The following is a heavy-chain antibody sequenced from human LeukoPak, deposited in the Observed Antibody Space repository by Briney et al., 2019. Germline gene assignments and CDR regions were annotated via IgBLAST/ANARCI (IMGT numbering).Heavy chain of an antibody. CDR3: ARVIWHSSGWYVLGWFDP. J-gene: IGHJ5*02. CDR1: GGSIGSYY. D-gene: IGHD6-19*01. CDR2: IYYSGST. Sequence: PSETLSLTCTVSGGSIGSYYWSWIRQPPGKGLEWIGYIYYSGSTNYNPSLKSRVTISVDTSKNQFSLKLSSVTAADTAVYYCARVIWHSSGWYVLGWFDPWGQGTLVTVSS. V-gene: IGHV4-59*12.